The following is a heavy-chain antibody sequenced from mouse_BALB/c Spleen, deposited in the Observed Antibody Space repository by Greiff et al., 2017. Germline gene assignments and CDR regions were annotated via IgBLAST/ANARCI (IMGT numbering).Heavy chain of an antibody. J-gene: IGHJ2*01. CDR3: AREGGNYFDY. V-gene: IGHV5-6-3*01. CDR1: GFTFSSYG. Sequence: EVKLVESGGGLVQPGGSLKLSCAASGFTFSSYGMSWVRQTPDKRLELVATINSNGGSTYYPDSVKGRFTISRDNAKNTLYLQMSSLKSEDTAMYYCAREGGNYFDYWGQGTTLTVSS. D-gene: IGHD1-1*02. CDR2: INSNGGST.